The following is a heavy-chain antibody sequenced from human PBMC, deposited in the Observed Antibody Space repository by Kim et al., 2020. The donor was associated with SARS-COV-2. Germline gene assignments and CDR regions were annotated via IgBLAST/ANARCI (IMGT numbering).Heavy chain of an antibody. D-gene: IGHD5-18*01. J-gene: IGHJ4*02. CDR2: INPNSGGT. V-gene: IGHV1-2*02. CDR1: GYTFTGYY. Sequence: ASVKVSCKASGYTFTGYYMHWVRQAPGQGLEWMGWINPNSGGTNYAQKFQGRVTMTRDTSISTAYMELSRLRSDDTAVYYCARVPGYSYGYGLFDYWGQGTLVTVSS. CDR3: ARVPGYSYGYGLFDY.